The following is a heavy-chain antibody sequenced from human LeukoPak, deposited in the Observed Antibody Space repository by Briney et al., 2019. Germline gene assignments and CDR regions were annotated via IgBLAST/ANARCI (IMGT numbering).Heavy chain of an antibody. J-gene: IGHJ6*03. CDR3: ARGQGYYDFWSGYYSYYYYYMDV. D-gene: IGHD3-3*01. CDR1: GGSFSGYY. V-gene: IGHV4-34*01. Sequence: SSETLSLTCAVYGGSFSGYYWSWIRQPPGKGLEWIGEINHSGSTNYNPSLKSRVTISVDTSKNQFSLKLSSVTAADTAVYYCARGQGYYDFWSGYYSYYYYYMDVWGKGTTVTVSS. CDR2: INHSGST.